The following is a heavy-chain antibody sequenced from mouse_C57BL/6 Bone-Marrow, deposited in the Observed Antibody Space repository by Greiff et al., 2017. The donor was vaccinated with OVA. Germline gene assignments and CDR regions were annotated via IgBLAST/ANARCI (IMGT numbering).Heavy chain of an antibody. J-gene: IGHJ2*01. CDR3: AIEYYNGSSSYFDD. CDR1: GSAFSSSW. Sequence: QVQLQQSGPELVKPGASVKISCKASGSAFSSSWMNWVKQRPGKGLEWIGRIYPGDGDTNSNGKFKGKATLTADKSSSTAYMQLSSLTSEDSAVYFWAIEYYNGSSSYFDDGGKGTTLTVSS. D-gene: IGHD1-1*01. CDR2: IYPGDGDT. V-gene: IGHV1-82*01.